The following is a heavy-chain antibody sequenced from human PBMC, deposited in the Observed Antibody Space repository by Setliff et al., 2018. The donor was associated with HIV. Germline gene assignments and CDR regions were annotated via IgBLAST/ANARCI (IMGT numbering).Heavy chain of an antibody. Sequence: PGGSLRLSCAASGFTFDDYAMHWVRQVPGKGLEWVAGIGWNSGSITYADSVKGRFIISRDNGEKSLYLQMNSLRLEDMALYYCAKGDSGIVGVTELYFDCWGHGTLVTVSS. V-gene: IGHV3-9*03. CDR1: GFTFDDYA. CDR2: IGWNSGSI. J-gene: IGHJ4*01. D-gene: IGHD1-26*01. CDR3: AKGDSGIVGVTELYFDC.